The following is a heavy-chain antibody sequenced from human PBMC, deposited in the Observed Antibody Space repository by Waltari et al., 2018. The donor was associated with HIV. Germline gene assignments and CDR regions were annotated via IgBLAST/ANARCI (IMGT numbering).Heavy chain of an antibody. CDR3: ARGGIAAAGAFDY. CDR2: IYSGGST. V-gene: IGHV3-53*01. CDR1: GFTVSSNY. J-gene: IGHJ4*02. Sequence: EVQLVESGGGLIQPGGSLRLSCAASGFTVSSNYMIWVRQAPGKGLEWVSVIYSGGSTYYADSVKGRFTISRDNSKNTLYLQMNSLRAEDTAVYYCARGGIAAAGAFDYWGQGTLVTVSS. D-gene: IGHD6-13*01.